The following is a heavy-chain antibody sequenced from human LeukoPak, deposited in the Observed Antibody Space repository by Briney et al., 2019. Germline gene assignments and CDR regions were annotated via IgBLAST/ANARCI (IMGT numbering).Heavy chain of an antibody. Sequence: ASVTVSCTASGYTFTIYGISWVRQAPGQGLEWMGWFRAYNGNTNYAQKLQGRVTMTTDTSTSTAYMELRSLRSDDTAVYYCARVGGGDCYCPDDWGQGTLVTAS. J-gene: IGHJ4*02. CDR1: GYTFTIYG. D-gene: IGHD2-21*02. CDR2: FRAYNGNT. V-gene: IGHV1-18*01. CDR3: ARVGGGDCYCPDD.